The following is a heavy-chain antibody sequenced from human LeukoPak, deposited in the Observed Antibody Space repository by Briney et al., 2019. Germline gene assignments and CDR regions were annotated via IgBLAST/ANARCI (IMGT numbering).Heavy chain of an antibody. CDR2: FYYSWCT. J-gene: IGHJ4*02. CDR3: ARQQSLYGVKDY. D-gene: IGHD4-17*01. V-gene: IGHV4-39*01. CDR1: SGSISSSSYY. Sequence: SETLSLTCTVSSGSISSSSYYWGWIRQPPGKGLQWIGNFYYSWCTYYNPYLKSRVTISVDTPKKQSSLKLSSVTAADTAVYYCARQQSLYGVKDYWGQGTLVTVSS.